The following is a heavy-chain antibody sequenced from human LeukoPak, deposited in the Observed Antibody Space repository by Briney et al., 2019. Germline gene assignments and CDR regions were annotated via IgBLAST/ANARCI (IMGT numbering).Heavy chain of an antibody. CDR1: GGYISSYY. CDR3: VRPRTAATTYDASDV. D-gene: IGHD1-1*01. CDR2: IYKSGST. J-gene: IGHJ3*01. V-gene: IGHV4-59*01. Sequence: SETLSLTCTVSGGYISSYYWSWLRQSPGKGLEWIGNIYKSGSTNYNPSLKSRVTISLDTSNNRFSLNLSSVTAADTAVYYCVRPRTAATTYDASDVWGQGTMVTVSS.